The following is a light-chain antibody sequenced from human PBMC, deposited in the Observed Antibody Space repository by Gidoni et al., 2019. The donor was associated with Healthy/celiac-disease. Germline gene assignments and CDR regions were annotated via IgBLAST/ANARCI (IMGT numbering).Light chain of an antibody. J-gene: IGKJ1*01. V-gene: IGKV3-20*01. CDR2: GAS. CDR1: QSVSSSY. Sequence: EIVLTQSPGTLSLSPGERATLSCRASQSVSSSYLAWYQQKPGQAPRRLIYGASNRATGIPDRFSGSGSGTDFTLTISRLEPEDFAVYYCQQYGSSPGTFGQGTKVEIK. CDR3: QQYGSSPGT.